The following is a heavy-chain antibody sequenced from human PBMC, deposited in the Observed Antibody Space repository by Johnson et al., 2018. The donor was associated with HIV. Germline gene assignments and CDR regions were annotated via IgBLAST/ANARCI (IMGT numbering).Heavy chain of an antibody. J-gene: IGHJ3*02. D-gene: IGHD5-18*01. Sequence: QLVESGGGLVQPGRSLRLSCAASGFTFDDHAMHWVRQAPGKGLEWVSGIIWNSGSIAYAASVKGRSTISRDNAKNSLYLQMNSLRAEDTALYYCAKDRFRVGTTMAESGAFDIWGQGTMVTVSS. CDR3: AKDRFRVGTTMAESGAFDI. V-gene: IGHV3-9*01. CDR2: IIWNSGSI. CDR1: GFTFDDHA.